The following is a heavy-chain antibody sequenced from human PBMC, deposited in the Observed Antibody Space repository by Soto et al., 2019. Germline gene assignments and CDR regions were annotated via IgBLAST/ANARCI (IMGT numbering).Heavy chain of an antibody. J-gene: IGHJ3*02. CDR1: GGSISSSSYY. Sequence: SETLSLTCTVSGGSISSSSYYWGWIRQPPGKGLEWIGSIYYSGSTNYNPSLKSRVTISVDTSKNQFSLKLSSVTAADTAVYYCAASGYDFSDAFDIWGQGTMVTVSS. CDR3: AASGYDFSDAFDI. D-gene: IGHD5-12*01. V-gene: IGHV4-39*07. CDR2: IYYSGST.